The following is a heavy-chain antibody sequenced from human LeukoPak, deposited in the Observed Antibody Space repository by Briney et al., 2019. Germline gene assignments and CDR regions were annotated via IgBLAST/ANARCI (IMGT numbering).Heavy chain of an antibody. D-gene: IGHD3-22*01. V-gene: IGHV3-33*01. CDR2: IWYDGSNK. J-gene: IGHJ4*02. CDR3: ARTITMMHYFDY. Sequence: GGSLRLSCAASGFTFSSYGMHWVRQAPGKGLEWVAVIWYDGSNKYYADSVKGRFTISRDNSKNTLYPQMNSLRAEDTAVYYCARTITMMHYFDYWGQGTLVTVSS. CDR1: GFTFSSYG.